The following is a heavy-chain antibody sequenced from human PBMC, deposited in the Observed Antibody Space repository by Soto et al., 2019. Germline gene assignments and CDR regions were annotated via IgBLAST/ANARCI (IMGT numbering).Heavy chain of an antibody. CDR1: GFTFSSYN. CDR3: ARWYYYDSSGYYQTTYAFEI. Sequence: GGSLRLSCAASGFTFSSYNMNWVRQAPGKGLEWVSSISSSSSYIYYADSMKGRFTISRDNAKNSLYLQMNSLRAEDTAVYYCARWYYYDSSGYYQTTYAFEIWGQGTMVTVSS. CDR2: ISSSSSYI. D-gene: IGHD3-22*01. J-gene: IGHJ3*02. V-gene: IGHV3-21*01.